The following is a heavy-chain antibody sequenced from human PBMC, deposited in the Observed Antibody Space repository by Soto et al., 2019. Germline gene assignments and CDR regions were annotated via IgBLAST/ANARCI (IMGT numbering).Heavy chain of an antibody. J-gene: IGHJ5*02. CDR3: TRENSSTWYGGWFDH. CDR2: IRSKAYGGTT. V-gene: IGHV3-49*04. CDR1: GFTFGDYA. D-gene: IGHD6-13*01. Sequence: PGGSLRLSCSASGFTFGDYAMSWVRQAPGKGLEYLGFIRSKAYGGTTEYAASVKGRFTISRDDSKSIAYLQMNSLKTEDTAVYYCTRENSSTWYGGWFDHWAQGTLVTVSS.